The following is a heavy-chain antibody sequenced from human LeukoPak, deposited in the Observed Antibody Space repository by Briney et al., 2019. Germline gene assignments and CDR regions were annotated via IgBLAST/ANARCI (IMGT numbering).Heavy chain of an antibody. D-gene: IGHD6-19*01. J-gene: IGHJ4*02. CDR1: GFTFSDYS. CDR2: ITGSGTTI. CDR3: ARDRRSGPRTDY. Sequence: GGSLRLSCAASGFTFSDYSMTWIRQAPGKGLEWVSYITGSGTTIYYADSVKGRFTISRDNAKNSVYLQMNSLRAEDTAVYYCARDRRSGPRTDYWGQGTLVTVSS. V-gene: IGHV3-11*01.